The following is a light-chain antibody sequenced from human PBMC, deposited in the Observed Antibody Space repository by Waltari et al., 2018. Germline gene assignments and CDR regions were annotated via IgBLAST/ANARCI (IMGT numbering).Light chain of an antibody. Sequence: TQSPGTLSLSPGERATLSCRASQSVGRYLAWYQQKPGHAPRLLIYDASTRATGIPDRFSGSGSGTDFSLTISRLESEDFAVYYCQKYVNLPATFGQGTKVEIK. CDR2: DAS. CDR1: QSVGRY. J-gene: IGKJ1*01. V-gene: IGKV3-20*01. CDR3: QKYVNLPAT.